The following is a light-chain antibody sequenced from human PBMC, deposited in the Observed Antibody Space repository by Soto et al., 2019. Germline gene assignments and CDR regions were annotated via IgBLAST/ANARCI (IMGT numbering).Light chain of an antibody. J-gene: IGKJ1*01. CDR1: QSISDT. CDR2: GAS. V-gene: IGKV3-15*01. Sequence: IMMTQSPVTLSVSPGGRATLSCRASQSISDTLAWYQQKPGQAPRLLIHGASTRAPGFPARFSGSGSRTDFTLTISSLQSEEFAVYDCQQYNNWPWTFGQGTKVEIK. CDR3: QQYNNWPWT.